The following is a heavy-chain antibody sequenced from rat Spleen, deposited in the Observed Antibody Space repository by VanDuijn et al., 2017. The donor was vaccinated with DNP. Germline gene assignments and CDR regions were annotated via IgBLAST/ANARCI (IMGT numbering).Heavy chain of an antibody. CDR1: GYSITSNFR. Sequence: EVQLQESGPGLVKPSQSLSLTCSVTGYSITSNFRWSWIRKFPGNKLEWMGYINGAGNTNYNPSLKSRISITRDTSRNQFFLQVNSVTAEDTATYYCASTQFSGDVNWFAYWGQGTLVTVSS. V-gene: IGHV3-3*01. D-gene: IGHD1-1*01. CDR2: INGAGNT. J-gene: IGHJ3*01. CDR3: ASTQFSGDVNWFAY.